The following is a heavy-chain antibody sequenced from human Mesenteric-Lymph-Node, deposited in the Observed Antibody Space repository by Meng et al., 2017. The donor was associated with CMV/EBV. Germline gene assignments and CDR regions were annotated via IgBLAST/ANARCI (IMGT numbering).Heavy chain of an antibody. Sequence: FSLSTSGGGVGWIRQPPGKALEWLALIYWDDDKRYSPSLKSRLTITKDTSKNQVVLTMTNMDPVDTATYYCAHSTYYDRSGYSNYFDYWGQGTLVTVSS. J-gene: IGHJ4*02. CDR2: IYWDDDK. V-gene: IGHV2-5*02. CDR1: FSLSTSGGG. CDR3: AHSTYYDRSGYSNYFDY. D-gene: IGHD3-22*01.